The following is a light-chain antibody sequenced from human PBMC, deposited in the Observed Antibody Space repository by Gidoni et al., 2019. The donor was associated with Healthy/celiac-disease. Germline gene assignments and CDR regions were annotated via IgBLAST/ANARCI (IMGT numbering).Light chain of an antibody. CDR2: QDS. CDR3: QAWDSSPV. J-gene: IGLJ2*01. CDR1: KLGDKY. Sequence: SYELTQPPSVSVSPGQTASITCSGDKLGDKYACWYQQKPGQSPVLVIYQDSKRPSGIPGRFSGSNSGNTATLTISGTQAMDEADYYCQAWDSSPVFGGGTKLTVL. V-gene: IGLV3-1*01.